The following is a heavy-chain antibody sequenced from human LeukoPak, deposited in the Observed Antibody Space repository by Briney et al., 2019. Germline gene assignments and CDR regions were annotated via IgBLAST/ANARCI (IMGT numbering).Heavy chain of an antibody. D-gene: IGHD3-22*01. CDR3: ARSGDYDSSGYYWENYYYYYMDV. V-gene: IGHV4-39*07. Sequence: PSETLSLTCTVSGGSISSSSYYWGWIRQPPGKGLEWIGSIYHSGSTHYNPSLKSRVTISVDTSKNQFSLKLSSVTAADTAVYYCARSGDYDSSGYYWENYYYYYMDVWGKGTTVTVSS. CDR1: GGSISSSSYY. J-gene: IGHJ6*03. CDR2: IYHSGST.